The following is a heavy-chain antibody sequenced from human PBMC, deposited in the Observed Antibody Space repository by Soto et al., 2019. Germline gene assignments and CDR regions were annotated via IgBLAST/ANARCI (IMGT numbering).Heavy chain of an antibody. Sequence: EVQLVESGGGLVQPGGSLRLSCAASGFTFSSYWMHWVRQAPGKGLVWVSRINSDGSSTSYADSVKGRFTISRDNAKNKVYLQMNSLRAEDTGVYYCVRTSLVVAAATREDYWGQGTLVTVSS. J-gene: IGHJ4*02. D-gene: IGHD2-15*01. CDR3: VRTSLVVAAATREDY. CDR1: GFTFSSYW. CDR2: INSDGSST. V-gene: IGHV3-74*01.